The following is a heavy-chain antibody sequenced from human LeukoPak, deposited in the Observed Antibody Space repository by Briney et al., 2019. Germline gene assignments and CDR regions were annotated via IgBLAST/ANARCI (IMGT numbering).Heavy chain of an antibody. CDR2: IKEDGSER. CDR3: ARGHFWRSNWFDP. V-gene: IGHV3-7*01. J-gene: IGHJ5*02. D-gene: IGHD3-3*02. CDR1: AFIFSGHW. Sequence: PGGSLRLSCEGSAFIFSGHWMNWVRQTPGKGLEWVASIKEDGSERQYVDSVKGRFSISRDNTKGSLFLQLNSLRAEDTAVYYCARGHFWRSNWFDPWGQGTLVTVSS.